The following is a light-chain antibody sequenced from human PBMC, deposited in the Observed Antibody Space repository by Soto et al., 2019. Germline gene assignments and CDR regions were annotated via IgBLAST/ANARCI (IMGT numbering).Light chain of an antibody. V-gene: IGKV3-15*01. Sequence: IIMTQSPATLSVSPGEIVTLSFRTSHSVNSHVAWYQQKPGQAPRLLLYGASTRATGIPVRFSGSGFGTEFTLTISSLQSEDFAVYYCQQYKNWPLFGQGTRLEIK. CDR2: GAS. CDR3: QQYKNWPL. CDR1: HSVNSH. J-gene: IGKJ5*01.